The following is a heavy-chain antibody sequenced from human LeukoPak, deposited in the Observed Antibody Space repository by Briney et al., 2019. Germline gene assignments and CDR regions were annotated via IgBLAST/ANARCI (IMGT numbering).Heavy chain of an antibody. D-gene: IGHD4-11*01. Sequence: GSLRLSCSASGFTFSSYWVSWVRQAPGKGLGWVANIKQDGSEKYYVDSVKGRFTISRDNAKNSLYLQMNSLRAEDTAVYYCARDGVTVTYYYYMDVWGKGTTVTVSS. CDR1: GFTFSSYW. CDR3: ARDGVTVTYYYYMDV. V-gene: IGHV3-7*01. J-gene: IGHJ6*03. CDR2: IKQDGSEK.